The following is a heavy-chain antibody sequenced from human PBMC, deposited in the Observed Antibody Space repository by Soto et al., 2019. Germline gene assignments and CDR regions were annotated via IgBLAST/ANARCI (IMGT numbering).Heavy chain of an antibody. J-gene: IGHJ5*02. D-gene: IGHD6-13*01. Sequence: QPGVSLRLSFAASGFTFSSYSMNWVRQAPGKGLEWVSYISSSSSTIYYADSVKGRFTISRDNAKNSLYLQMNSLRAEDTAVYYCARHPERIAQIGWFDPWGQGT. CDR3: ARHPERIAQIGWFDP. CDR2: ISSSSSTI. V-gene: IGHV3-48*01. CDR1: GFTFSSYS.